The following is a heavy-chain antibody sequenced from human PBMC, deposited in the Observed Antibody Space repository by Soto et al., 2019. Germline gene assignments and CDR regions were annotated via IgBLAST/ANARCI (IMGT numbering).Heavy chain of an antibody. Sequence: QVQLVESGGGVVQPGRSLRLSCAASGFTFSSYAMHWVRQAPGKGLEWVAVISYDGSNKYYADSVKGRFTISRDNSKNTLYLQMNSLRAEDTAVYYCARDLTDSSGYSDYWGQGTLVTVSS. J-gene: IGHJ4*02. V-gene: IGHV3-30-3*01. D-gene: IGHD3-22*01. CDR2: ISYDGSNK. CDR3: ARDLTDSSGYSDY. CDR1: GFTFSSYA.